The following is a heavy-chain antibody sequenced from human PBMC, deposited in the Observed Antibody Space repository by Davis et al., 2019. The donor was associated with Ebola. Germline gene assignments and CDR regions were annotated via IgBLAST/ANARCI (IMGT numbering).Heavy chain of an antibody. J-gene: IGHJ3*02. D-gene: IGHD1-1*01. Sequence: ASVKVSCKVSGYTLTKLSMHWVRQAPGKGLEWMGGFDSEDGETIYAQKFQGRVTMTEDTSTDTAYMELRSLRSEDTAVYYCTKGSPREVATGSGFDIWGQGTIVTVS. CDR1: GYTLTKLS. CDR3: TKGSPREVATGSGFDI. CDR2: FDSEDGET. V-gene: IGHV1-24*01.